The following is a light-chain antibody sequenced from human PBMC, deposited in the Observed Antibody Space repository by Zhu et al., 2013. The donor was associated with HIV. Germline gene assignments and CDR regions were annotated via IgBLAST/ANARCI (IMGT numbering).Light chain of an antibody. Sequence: QSGLTQPASVSGSPGQSITISCTGTSSDIGNYKFVSWYQQHPDRAPKLLIFEVTKRPSGVSNRFSGSKSGNTASLTTSGLQTEDEADYFCCSYAGSNNLVFGGGTKLTV. CDR3: CSYAGSNNLV. V-gene: IGLV2-23*02. CDR2: EVT. J-gene: IGLJ3*02. CDR1: SSDIGNYKF.